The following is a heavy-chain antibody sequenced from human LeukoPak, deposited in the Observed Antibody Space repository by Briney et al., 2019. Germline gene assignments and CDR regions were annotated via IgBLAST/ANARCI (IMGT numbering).Heavy chain of an antibody. CDR1: GGSISSSSYY. V-gene: IGHV4-39*01. CDR3: ARHATTLRFLGSMDV. CDR2: IYYSGST. D-gene: IGHD3-3*01. Sequence: SEILSLTCTVSGGSISSSSYYWGWIRQPPGKGLEWIGSIYYSGSTYYNPSLESRVTISVDTSKNQFSLKLSSVTAADTAVYYCARHATTLRFLGSMDVWGKGTTVTVSS. J-gene: IGHJ6*04.